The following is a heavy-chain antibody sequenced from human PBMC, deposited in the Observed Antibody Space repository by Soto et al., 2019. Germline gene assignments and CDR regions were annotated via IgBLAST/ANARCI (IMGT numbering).Heavy chain of an antibody. CDR2: ITDNGRNT. CDR1: GFTFNRDG. D-gene: IGHD4-17*01. V-gene: IGHV3-23*01. CDR3: AKEWATTTAFDY. J-gene: IGHJ4*02. Sequence: EVQLLESGGGLVQPGGSLRLSCAASGFTFNRDGMSWVRQAPGKGLEWVSLITDNGRNTYYADSVKGRFTISRDNTKNTLFLQMNSLRAEDTAVYYCAKEWATTTAFDYWGQGALVTVSS.